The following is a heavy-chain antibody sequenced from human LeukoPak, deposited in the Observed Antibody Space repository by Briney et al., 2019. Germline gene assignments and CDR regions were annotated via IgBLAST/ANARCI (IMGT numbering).Heavy chain of an antibody. D-gene: IGHD4-23*01. CDR1: GYSTSSGYY. V-gene: IGHV4-38-2*01. Sequence: SETLSLTCAVSGYSTSSGYYWGWIRQPPGKGLEWIGSIYHSGSTYYNPSLKSRVTISVDTSKNQFSLKLSSVTAADTAVYYCARSTFAGGNVNFDYWGQGTLVTVSS. CDR3: ARSTFAGGNVNFDY. J-gene: IGHJ4*02. CDR2: IYHSGST.